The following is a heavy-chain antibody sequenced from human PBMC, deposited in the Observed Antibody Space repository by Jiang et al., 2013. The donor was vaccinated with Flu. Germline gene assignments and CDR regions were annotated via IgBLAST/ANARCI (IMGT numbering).Heavy chain of an antibody. Sequence: GLVKPSETLSLTCTVSGGSISSYYWNWIRQPPGKGLEWIGYIYYSGSTNYNPSLKSRVTISVDTSKNQFSLKLSSVTAADTAVYYCARGNPGTMVRGVIYYYGMDVWGQGTTVTVSS. CDR1: GGSISSYY. V-gene: IGHV4-59*01. CDR3: ARGNPGTMVRGVIYYYGMDV. J-gene: IGHJ6*02. D-gene: IGHD3-10*01. CDR2: IYYSGST.